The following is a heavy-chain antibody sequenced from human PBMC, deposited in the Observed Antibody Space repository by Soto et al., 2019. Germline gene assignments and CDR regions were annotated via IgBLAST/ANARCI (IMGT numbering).Heavy chain of an antibody. Sequence: GGSLRLSFAASGFTFSSYSMNWVRQAPGKGLEWVSYISSSSSTIYYADSVKGRITISRDKAKNSLYLLMNTLRAEDTAVYYCARRPLITDTVYYYYYYMDVWGKGTTVTVSS. V-gene: IGHV3-48*01. CDR3: ARRPLITDTVYYYYYYMDV. J-gene: IGHJ6*03. CDR1: GFTFSSYS. CDR2: ISSSSSTI. D-gene: IGHD1-20*01.